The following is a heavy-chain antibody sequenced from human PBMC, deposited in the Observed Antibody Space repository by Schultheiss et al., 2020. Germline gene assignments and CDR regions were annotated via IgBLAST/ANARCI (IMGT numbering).Heavy chain of an antibody. J-gene: IGHJ5*02. CDR1: GGSISSGGYS. V-gene: IGHV4-30-2*01. D-gene: IGHD3-16*01. CDR2: IYYSGST. Sequence: SETLSLTCAVSGGSISSGGYSWSWIRQPPGKGLEWIGYIYYSGSTNYNPSLKSRVTISVDTSKNQFSLKLSSVTAADTAVYYCARARSGLGLNWFDPWGQGTLVTVSS. CDR3: ARARSGLGLNWFDP.